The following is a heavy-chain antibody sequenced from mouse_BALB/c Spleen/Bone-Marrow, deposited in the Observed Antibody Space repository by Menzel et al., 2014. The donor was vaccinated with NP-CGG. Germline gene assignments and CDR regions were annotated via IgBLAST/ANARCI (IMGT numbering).Heavy chain of an antibody. CDR3: ARLNYYGNLFV. CDR2: INPDSSTI. Sequence: EVQLQESGGGLVQPGGSLRLSCAASGFDFSRYWMSWVRQAPGKGLEWIGEINPDSSTINYTPSLKDKFIISRDNAKNTLYLQMSKVRSEDTALYYCARLNYYGNLFVWGAGTTVTVSS. D-gene: IGHD1-1*01. V-gene: IGHV4-1*02. CDR1: GFDFSRYW. J-gene: IGHJ1*01.